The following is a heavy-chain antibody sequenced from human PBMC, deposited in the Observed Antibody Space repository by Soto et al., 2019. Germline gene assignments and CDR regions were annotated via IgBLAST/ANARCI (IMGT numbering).Heavy chain of an antibody. CDR3: ARAGSSTSQYFQH. J-gene: IGHJ1*01. CDR1: GGSISSGGYY. CDR2: IYYSGST. V-gene: IGHV4-31*03. D-gene: IGHD2-2*01. Sequence: SETLSLTCTVSGGSISSGGYYWSWIRQHPGKGLEWIGYIYYSGSTYYNPSLKSRVTISVDTSKNQFSLKPSSVTAADTAVYYCARAGSSTSQYFQHWGQGTLVTVSS.